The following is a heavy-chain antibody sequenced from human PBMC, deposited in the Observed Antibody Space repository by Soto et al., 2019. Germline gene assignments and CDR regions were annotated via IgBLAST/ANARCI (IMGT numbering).Heavy chain of an antibody. D-gene: IGHD4-17*01. CDR2: IYYSGST. CDR1: GGSISSYY. Sequence: PSETLSLTCTVSGGSISSYYWSWIRQPPGKGLEWIGYIYYSGSTNYNPSLKSRVTISVDTSKNQFSLKLSSVTAADTAVYYCARQYGGPKNTINWFDPWGQGTQVTVSS. CDR3: ARQYGGPKNTINWFDP. J-gene: IGHJ5*02. V-gene: IGHV4-59*08.